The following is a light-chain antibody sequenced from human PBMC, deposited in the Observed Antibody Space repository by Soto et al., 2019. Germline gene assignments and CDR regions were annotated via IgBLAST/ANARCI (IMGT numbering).Light chain of an antibody. CDR2: AAS. CDR3: QQSYSSPWT. V-gene: IGKV1-39*01. Sequence: DIQMTQSPSSLSASVGGRVTITCRASQTITNYLNWYQQKPGKAPKLLIYAASTLLSGVPSRFSGGGSGTDFTLTIDSLQPEDFATYYCQQSYSSPWTFGQGTKVEIK. J-gene: IGKJ1*01. CDR1: QTITNY.